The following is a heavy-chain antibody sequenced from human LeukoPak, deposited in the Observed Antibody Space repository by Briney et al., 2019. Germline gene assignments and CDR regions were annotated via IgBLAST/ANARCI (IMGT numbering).Heavy chain of an antibody. V-gene: IGHV1-69*01. CDR3: ARDYDSTGPQKNFFDF. CDR2: IIPIFGKT. CDR1: GVTFSSYG. D-gene: IGHD3-22*01. Sequence: SVKVSCKASGVTFSSYGITWVRQAPGQGLEWMGGIIPIFGKTNYAQKFQGRVTITADESTSTAYLEVNSLTSADTAMYYCARDYDSTGPQKNFFDFWGQGTLVTVSS. J-gene: IGHJ4*02.